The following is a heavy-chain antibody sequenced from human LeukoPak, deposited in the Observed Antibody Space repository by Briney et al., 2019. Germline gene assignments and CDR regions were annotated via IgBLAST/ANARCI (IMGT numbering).Heavy chain of an antibody. J-gene: IGHJ3*02. V-gene: IGHV1-69*13. Sequence: SVKVSCKASGGTFSSYAISWVRQAPGQGLEWMGGIIPIFGTANYAQKFQGRVTITADESTSTAYMELSSLRSEDTAVYYCATHVPRYYGSGSFYDAFDIWGQGTMVTVSS. CDR3: ATHVPRYYGSGSFYDAFDI. D-gene: IGHD3-10*01. CDR2: IIPIFGTA. CDR1: GGTFSSYA.